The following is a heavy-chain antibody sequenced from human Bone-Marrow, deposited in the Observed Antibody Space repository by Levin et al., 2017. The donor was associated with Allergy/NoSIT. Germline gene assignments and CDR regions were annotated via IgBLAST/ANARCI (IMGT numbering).Heavy chain of an antibody. Sequence: SETLSLTCTVSGGSIYSGDYHWMWVRQSPEKGLEWIGYIYYSGRTYYNPSLKSRLSISLDTSKNQFSLKLSSVTAADTAMYYCARGGDASYYGMDVWGQGTTVTVSS. CDR3: ARGGDASYYGMDV. CDR1: GGSIYSGDYH. D-gene: IGHD3-16*01. CDR2: IYYSGRT. J-gene: IGHJ6*02. V-gene: IGHV4-30-4*01.